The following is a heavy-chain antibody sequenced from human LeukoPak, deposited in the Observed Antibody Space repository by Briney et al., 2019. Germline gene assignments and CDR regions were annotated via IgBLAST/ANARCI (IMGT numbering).Heavy chain of an antibody. CDR1: GFTFSSHA. CDR2: ISVSGGST. D-gene: IGHD2-2*01. Sequence: GGSLRLSCVASGFTFSSHAMSWVRQAPGKGLEWVSAISVSGGSTYYADSVKGRFTISRDNSRNTLYLQMNSLRAEDTVVYYCAKNSLLGYCSSTSCYGHFDYWGQGTLVIVSS. J-gene: IGHJ4*02. V-gene: IGHV3-23*01. CDR3: AKNSLLGYCSSTSCYGHFDY.